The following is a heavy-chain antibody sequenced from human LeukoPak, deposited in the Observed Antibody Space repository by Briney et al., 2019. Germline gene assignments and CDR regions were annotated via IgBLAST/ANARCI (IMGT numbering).Heavy chain of an antibody. V-gene: IGHV1-46*01. J-gene: IGHJ6*03. CDR2: INPSGGST. CDR1: GYTFTSYY. D-gene: IGHD2-2*01. CDR3: ARAGCSSTSCHPYYYYYMDV. Sequence: GASVKVSCKASGYTFTSYYMHWVRQAPGQGLEWMGIINPSGGSTSYAQKFQGRVTVTRDMSTSTVYMELSSLRSEDTAVYYCARAGCSSTSCHPYYYYYMDVWGKGTTVTVSS.